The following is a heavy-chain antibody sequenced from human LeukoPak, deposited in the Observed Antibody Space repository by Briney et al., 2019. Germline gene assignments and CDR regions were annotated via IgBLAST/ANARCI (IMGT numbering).Heavy chain of an antibody. D-gene: IGHD6-6*01. V-gene: IGHV4-34*01. Sequence: SETLSLTCAVYGGSFSGYYWSWIRQPPGKGLEWIGEINHSGSTNYNPSLKRRVTISVDTSKNQFSLKLSSVTAADTAVYYCARGRWLRSSLEYWGQGTLVTVSS. CDR3: ARGRWLRSSLEY. CDR2: INHSGST. CDR1: GGSFSGYY. J-gene: IGHJ4*02.